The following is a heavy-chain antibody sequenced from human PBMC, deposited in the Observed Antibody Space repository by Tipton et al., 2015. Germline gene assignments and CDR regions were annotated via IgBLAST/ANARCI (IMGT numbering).Heavy chain of an antibody. V-gene: IGHV1-69*06. CDR1: GGTLYNSN. J-gene: IGHJ5*02. Sequence: QLVQSGGEVKKPGSSVKVSCKASSGGTLYNSNINWVRQAPGQGVEWMGGIIPRFGATNYAQKFQGRFNITADKPTSTVYMEPNSLTSEDTAIYYCAVPIDLSAKYFHPWGQGTLVTVSS. D-gene: IGHD2-8*01. CDR2: IIPRFGAT. CDR3: AVPIDLSAKYFHP.